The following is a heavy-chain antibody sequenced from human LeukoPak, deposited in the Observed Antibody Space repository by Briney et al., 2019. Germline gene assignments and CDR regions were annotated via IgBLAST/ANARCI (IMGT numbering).Heavy chain of an antibody. J-gene: IGHJ4*02. CDR2: ISDSGGST. V-gene: IGHV3-23*01. CDR1: GFTFSSYA. Sequence: GGSLRLSCAASGFTFSSYAMSWVRQAPGKGLEWVSDISDSGGSTYYADSVKGRFTISRDNSKNTLYLQMNSLRAEDTAVYYCARDVYSSSWTTFDYWGQGILVTVSS. D-gene: IGHD6-13*01. CDR3: ARDVYSSSWTTFDY.